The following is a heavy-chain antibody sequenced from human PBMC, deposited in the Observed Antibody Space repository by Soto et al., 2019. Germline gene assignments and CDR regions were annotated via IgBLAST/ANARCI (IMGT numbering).Heavy chain of an antibody. V-gene: IGHV1-69*02. CDR3: ARYYSDSSGYYHEHY. Sequence: QVQLVQSGAEVKKPGSSVKVSCKASGGTFSSYTISWVRQAPGQGLEWMGRIIPILGIANYAQKFQGRVTITPDKATSTAYMELSSLRSEDTAVYYCARYYSDSSGYYHEHYWGQGTLVTVSS. CDR2: IIPILGIA. J-gene: IGHJ4*02. D-gene: IGHD3-22*01. CDR1: GGTFSSYT.